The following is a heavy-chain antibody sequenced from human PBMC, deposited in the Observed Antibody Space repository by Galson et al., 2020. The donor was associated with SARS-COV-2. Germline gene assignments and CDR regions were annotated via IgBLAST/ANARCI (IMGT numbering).Heavy chain of an antibody. CDR3: AKDLSAFTMFGVVIVMDV. V-gene: IGHV3-33*06. CDR2: IWYDGSNK. CDR1: GFTFSSYG. D-gene: IGHD3-3*01. Sequence: QLGESLKISCAASGFTFSSYGMHWVRQAPGKGLEWVAVIWYDGSNKYYADSVKGRFTISRDNSKNTLYLQMNSLRAEDTAVYYCAKDLSAFTMFGVVIVMDVWGKGTTVTVSS. J-gene: IGHJ6*03.